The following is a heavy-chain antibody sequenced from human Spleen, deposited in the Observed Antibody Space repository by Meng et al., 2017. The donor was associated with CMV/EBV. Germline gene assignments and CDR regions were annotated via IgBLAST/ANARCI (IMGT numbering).Heavy chain of an antibody. D-gene: IGHD3-22*01. V-gene: IGHV3-15*01. CDR2: IKTKTDGATT. CDR3: TTTPDRGAYYYDSRDGNAFEI. CDR1: GITFNKAY. Sequence: GGSLRLSCAASGITFNKAYMTWVRQAPGKGLEWVGRIKTKTDGATTDYAAPVKGRFTISRDDSKNTVYLQMNTLKTEDTAVYYCTTTPDRGAYYYDSRDGNAFEIWGQGTMVTVSS. J-gene: IGHJ3*02.